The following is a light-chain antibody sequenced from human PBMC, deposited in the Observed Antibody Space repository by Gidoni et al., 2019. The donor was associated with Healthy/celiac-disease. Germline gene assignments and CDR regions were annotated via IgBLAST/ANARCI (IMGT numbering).Light chain of an antibody. CDR3: SSYAGSNNFV. J-gene: IGLJ1*01. V-gene: IGLV2-8*01. CDR2: EVS. Sequence: QSALTQPPSAPGPPGQSVTISCTRTSSDVGGYNYVSWYQQHPGKAPKLMIYEVSKRPSGVPDRFSGSKSGNTASLTVSGLQAEDEADYYCSSYAGSNNFVFGTGTKVTVL. CDR1: SSDVGGYNY.